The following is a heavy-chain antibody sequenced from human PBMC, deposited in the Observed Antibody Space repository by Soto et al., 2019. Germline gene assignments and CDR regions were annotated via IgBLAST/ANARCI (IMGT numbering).Heavy chain of an antibody. CDR1: GYTFTGYD. CDR3: ARLPDPNTYYYHGMDV. J-gene: IGHJ6*02. V-gene: IGHV1-2*02. CDR2: INPNSGGT. Sequence: GASVNVSCKASGYTFTGYDMHWVRQAPGQGLEWMGWINPNSGGTNYAQKFQGRVTMTRDTSISTAYMELSRLRSDDTAVYYCARLPDPNTYYYHGMDVWGQGTTVTVSS.